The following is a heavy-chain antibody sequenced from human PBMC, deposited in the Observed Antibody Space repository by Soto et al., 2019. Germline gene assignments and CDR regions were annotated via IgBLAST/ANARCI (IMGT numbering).Heavy chain of an antibody. V-gene: IGHV3-11*01. CDR2: ISTSGSTL. J-gene: IGHJ2*01. D-gene: IGHD1-1*01. Sequence: QVQLVESGGGLVKPGGSLRLSCAASGFSFSDYYMSLIRQSPGKGLEWMSYISTSGSTLFYADSVKGRFTISRDNARNSLYLQISRLRAEDTAVYYCVRISVRPRAIRTAPGRWYFDLWGRGALATVSS. CDR3: VRISVRPRAIRTAPGRWYFDL. CDR1: GFSFSDYY.